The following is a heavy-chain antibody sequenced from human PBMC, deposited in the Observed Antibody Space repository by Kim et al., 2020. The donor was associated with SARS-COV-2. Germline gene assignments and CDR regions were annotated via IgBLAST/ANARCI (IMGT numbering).Heavy chain of an antibody. CDR1: GFTFDDYT. J-gene: IGHJ6*02. V-gene: IGHV3-43*01. D-gene: IGHD4-17*01. Sequence: GGSLRLSCAASGFTFDDYTMHWVRQAPGKGLEWVSRISWDGGSTYYADSVKGRFTISRDNSKNSLYLQMNSLRTEDTALYHCARDIGHDYGDYSYGMDVWGQGTTVSVSS. CDR2: ISWDGGST. CDR3: ARDIGHDYGDYSYGMDV.